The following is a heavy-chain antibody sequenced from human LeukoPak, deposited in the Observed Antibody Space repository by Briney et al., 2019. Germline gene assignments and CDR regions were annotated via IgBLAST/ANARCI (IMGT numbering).Heavy chain of an antibody. J-gene: IGHJ4*02. CDR1: GFTFNKDF. CDR3: AGGRGWIYDS. CDR2: MKVDGSDI. D-gene: IGHD6-19*01. Sequence: GGSLRLSCAASGFTFNKDFMTWVRQAPGKGLEWVANMKVDGSDIHYVDSVKGRFTISSDNARNSLYLQMNTLRVADTAVYYCAGGRGWIYDSWGRGTPVTVSS. V-gene: IGHV3-7*01.